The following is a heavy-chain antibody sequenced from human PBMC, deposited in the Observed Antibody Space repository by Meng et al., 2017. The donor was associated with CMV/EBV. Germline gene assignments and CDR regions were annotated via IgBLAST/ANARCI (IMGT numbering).Heavy chain of an antibody. D-gene: IGHD3-10*01. J-gene: IGHJ4*02. CDR1: GFTFDDYA. V-gene: IGHV3-43D*03. CDR3: AKDIAPWARGIDY. CDR2: ISWDGGST. Sequence: GGSLRLSCAAFGFTFDDYAMHWVRQAPGKGLGWVSLISWDGGSTYYADSVKGRFTISRDNSKNSLYLQMNSLRAEDTALYYCAKDIAPWARGIDYWGQGTLVTVSS.